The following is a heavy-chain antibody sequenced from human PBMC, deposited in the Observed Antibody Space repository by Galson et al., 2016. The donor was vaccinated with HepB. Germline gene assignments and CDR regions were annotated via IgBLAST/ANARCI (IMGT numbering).Heavy chain of an antibody. D-gene: IGHD2-21*01. J-gene: IGHJ2*01. Sequence: SVKVSCKASGGTFSSYSISWVRQAPGQGLEWMERTIPMLGTANYAEKFQGRVSINADKSTSTAYMELSSLRSDDTAVYYCARGIVWSYFDFWGRGTLVTVSS. CDR3: ARGIVWSYFDF. V-gene: IGHV1-69*08. CDR2: TIPMLGTA. CDR1: GGTFSSYS.